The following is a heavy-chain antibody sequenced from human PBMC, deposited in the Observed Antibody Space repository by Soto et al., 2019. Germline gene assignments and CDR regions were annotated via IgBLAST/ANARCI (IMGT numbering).Heavy chain of an antibody. V-gene: IGHV5-51*01. CDR2: IYPGDYET. D-gene: IGHD4-17*01. CDR3: ARHPNGDYDIMDV. J-gene: IGHJ6*02. CDR1: GYHFTNYW. Sequence: GEPLKISCKGSGYHFTNYWVGWVRQMPGKGLEWMGIIYPGDYETRYSPSFQGQVTISADKSISTAYLQWSSLKASDTAMYYCARHPNGDYDIMDVWGQGTTVTVSS.